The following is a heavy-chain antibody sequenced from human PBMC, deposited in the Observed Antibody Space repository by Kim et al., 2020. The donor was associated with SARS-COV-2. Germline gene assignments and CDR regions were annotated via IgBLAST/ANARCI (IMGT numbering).Heavy chain of an antibody. Sequence: GGSLRLSCAGAGFIFSDYGMSWVRQAPGKGLEWVAGISPGGGYTNYADSVKGRFTIARDNSRSTLFLQMNSLRAEDTALYYCAKSLHGQARNYWGQGTLVTVSS. CDR3: AKSLHGQARNY. V-gene: IGHV3-23*01. J-gene: IGHJ4*02. CDR2: ISPGGGYT. CDR1: GFIFSDYG.